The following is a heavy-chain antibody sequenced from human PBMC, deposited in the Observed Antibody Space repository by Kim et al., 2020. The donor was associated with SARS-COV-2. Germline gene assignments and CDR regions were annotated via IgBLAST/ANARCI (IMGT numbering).Heavy chain of an antibody. CDR2: PTLGTA. Sequence: PTLGTANHAQKFQGRVTVTADESTSTAYMELRSLRSEDTAVYYCASDSDVWGQGTTVTVSS. J-gene: IGHJ6*02. CDR3: ASDSDV. V-gene: IGHV1-69*11.